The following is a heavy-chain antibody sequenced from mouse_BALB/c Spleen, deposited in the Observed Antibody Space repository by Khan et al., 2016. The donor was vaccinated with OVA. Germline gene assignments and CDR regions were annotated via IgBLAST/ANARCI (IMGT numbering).Heavy chain of an antibody. Sequence: VQLQESGAELARPGASVKMSCKASGYTFTSYTMHWIKQRPGQGLEWIGYINPSNSYTNYNQKFKDKATLTADKSSSTAYIQLSSLTSEDSAVYYCAREGAYYRSDGCFAYWGQGTLVTVSA. J-gene: IGHJ3*01. D-gene: IGHD2-14*01. CDR1: GYTFTSYT. CDR2: INPSNSYT. V-gene: IGHV1-4*01. CDR3: AREGAYYRSDGCFAY.